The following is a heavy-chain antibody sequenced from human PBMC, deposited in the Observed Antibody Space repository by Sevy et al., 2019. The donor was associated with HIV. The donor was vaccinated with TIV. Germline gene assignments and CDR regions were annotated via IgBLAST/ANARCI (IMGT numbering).Heavy chain of an antibody. CDR1: GYTFSDSGYY. Sequence: ASVKVSCKASGYTFSDSGYYVHWVRQAPGQGLEWMGWINPKSGAINYAQKFQGRVTMTRDTSVSTANMELNRLTSDDTAVYYCARESYDFWSGPVDYDYGMDVWGQGTTVTVSS. CDR2: INPKSGAI. J-gene: IGHJ6*02. V-gene: IGHV1-2*02. D-gene: IGHD3-3*01. CDR3: ARESYDFWSGPVDYDYGMDV.